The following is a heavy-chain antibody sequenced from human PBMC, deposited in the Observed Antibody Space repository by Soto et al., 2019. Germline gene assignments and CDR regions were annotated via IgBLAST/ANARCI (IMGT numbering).Heavy chain of an antibody. CDR3: ARGFPAITMIVVVIQEFDY. CDR1: GYTFTGYY. J-gene: IGHJ4*02. D-gene: IGHD3-22*01. V-gene: IGHV1-2*02. CDR2: INPNSGGT. Sequence: VASVKVSCKASGYTFTGYYMHWVRQAPGQGLEWMGWINPNSGGTNYAQKFQGRVTMTRDTSISTAYMELSRLRSDDTAVYYCARGFPAITMIVVVIQEFDYWGQGTLVTVSS.